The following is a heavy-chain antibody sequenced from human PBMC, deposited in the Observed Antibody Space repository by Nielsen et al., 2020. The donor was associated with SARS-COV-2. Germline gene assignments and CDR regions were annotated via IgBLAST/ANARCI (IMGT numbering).Heavy chain of an antibody. J-gene: IGHJ4*02. CDR3: ARDSSGTYRRVDY. CDR2: INPVDDST. Sequence: ASVKVSCKASGFAFTSYFMHWVRQAPGQGLEWMAIINPVDDSTNYAQKFQGRVTMTRDTSTNTVYMELSSLRSEDTAVYYCARDSSGTYRRVDYWGQGTLVTVSS. CDR1: GFAFTSYF. D-gene: IGHD3-22*01. V-gene: IGHV1-46*01.